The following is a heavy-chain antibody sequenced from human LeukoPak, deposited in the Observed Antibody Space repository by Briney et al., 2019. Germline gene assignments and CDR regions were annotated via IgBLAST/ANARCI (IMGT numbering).Heavy chain of an antibody. D-gene: IGHD3-3*01. CDR1: GYTSTSYY. CDR2: INPSGGST. V-gene: IGHV1-46*01. J-gene: IGHJ6*02. Sequence: ASVKVSCKASGYTSTSYYMHWVRQAPGQGLEWMGIINPSGGSTSYAQKFQGRVTMTRDTSTSTVYMELSSLRSEDTAVYYCARAIGYDFWSGYGMDVWGQGTTVTVSS. CDR3: ARAIGYDFWSGYGMDV.